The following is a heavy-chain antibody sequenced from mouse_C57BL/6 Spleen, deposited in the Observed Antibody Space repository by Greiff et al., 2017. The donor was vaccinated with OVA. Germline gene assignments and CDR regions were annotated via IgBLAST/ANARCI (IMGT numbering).Heavy chain of an antibody. Sequence: QVQLQQPGAELVKPGASVKLSCKASGYTFTSYWMHWVKQRPGQGLEWIGMIHPNSGSTNYNEKFKSKATLTVDKSSSTAYMQLSSLTSEDSAVYDCAREGGLYGSSYGNYWGQGTTLTVSS. J-gene: IGHJ2*01. CDR3: AREGGLYGSSYGNY. CDR1: GYTFTSYW. D-gene: IGHD1-1*01. V-gene: IGHV1-64*01. CDR2: IHPNSGST.